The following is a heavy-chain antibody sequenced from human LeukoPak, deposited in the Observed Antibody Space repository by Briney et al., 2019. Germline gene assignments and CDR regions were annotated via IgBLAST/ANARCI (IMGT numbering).Heavy chain of an antibody. CDR1: GGSISGYY. V-gene: IGHV4-4*07. D-gene: IGHD6-6*01. J-gene: IGHJ5*02. CDR2: IYSSGST. CDR3: ARDYSSSFRFDP. Sequence: SETLSLTCTVSGGSISGYYWTWIRQPAGKGLEWIGRIYSSGSTYYNPSPESRVSISLDTSNNQFSLKVTSVTAADTAVYYCARDYSSSFRFDPWGQGTLVTVSS.